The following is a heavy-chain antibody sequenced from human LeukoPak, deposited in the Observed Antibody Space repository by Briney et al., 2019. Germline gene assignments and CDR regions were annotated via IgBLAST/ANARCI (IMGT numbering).Heavy chain of an antibody. J-gene: IGHJ4*02. V-gene: IGHV3-48*01. Sequence: GGSLRLSCAASGFTFSNAWMNWVRQAPGKGLEWLSYITRSSSPIYYADSVKGRFTTSRDNAKNSLYLQMNSLRAEDTAVYYCARDNAGYDYWGQGTLVTVSS. CDR2: ITRSSSPI. CDR3: ARDNAGYDY. CDR1: GFTFSNAW. D-gene: IGHD5-12*01.